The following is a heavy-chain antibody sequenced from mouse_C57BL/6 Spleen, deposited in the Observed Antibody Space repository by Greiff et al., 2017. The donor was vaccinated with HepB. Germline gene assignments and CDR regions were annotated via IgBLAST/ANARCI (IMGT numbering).Heavy chain of an antibody. Sequence: VQLQESGPELVKPGASVKISCKASGYAFSSSWMNWVKQRPGKGLEWIGRIYPGDGDTNYNGKFKGKATLTADKSSSTAYMQLSSLTSEDSAVYFCARSWLLRRYAMDYWGQGTSVTVSS. CDR1: GYAFSSSW. CDR3: ARSWLLRRYAMDY. V-gene: IGHV1-82*01. J-gene: IGHJ4*01. D-gene: IGHD2-3*01. CDR2: IYPGDGDT.